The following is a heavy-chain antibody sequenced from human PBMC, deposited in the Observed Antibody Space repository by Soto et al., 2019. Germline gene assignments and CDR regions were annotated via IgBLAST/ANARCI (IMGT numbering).Heavy chain of an antibody. CDR1: GFTFSSYA. CDR3: AKGFRQQLVRVDFDY. V-gene: IGHV3-23*01. D-gene: IGHD6-6*01. CDR2: ISGSGGST. Sequence: SGGSLRLSCAASGFTFSSYAMSWVRQAPGKGLEWVSAISGSGGSTYYADSVKGRFTISRDNSKNTLYLQMNSLRAEDTAVYYCAKGFRQQLVRVDFDYWGQGTLVTVSS. J-gene: IGHJ4*02.